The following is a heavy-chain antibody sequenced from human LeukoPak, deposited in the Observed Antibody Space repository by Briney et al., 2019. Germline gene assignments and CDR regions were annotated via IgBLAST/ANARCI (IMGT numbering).Heavy chain of an antibody. D-gene: IGHD3-22*01. CDR3: ARVGTNYYDSSGYYPD. V-gene: IGHV1-2*04. CDR2: INPNSGGT. CDR1: GYTFTGYY. J-gene: IGHJ4*02. Sequence: ASVKVSCKASGYTFTGYYMHWVRQAPGQGPEWMGWINPNSGGTNYAQKFQGWVTMTRDTSISTAYMELSRLRSDDTAVYYCARVGTNYYDSSGYYPDWGQGTLVTVSS.